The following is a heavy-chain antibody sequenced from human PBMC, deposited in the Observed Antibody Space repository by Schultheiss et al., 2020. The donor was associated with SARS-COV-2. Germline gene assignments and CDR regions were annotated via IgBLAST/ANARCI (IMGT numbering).Heavy chain of an antibody. CDR1: GGSFSGYY. CDR2: INHSGST. Sequence: SETLSLTCAVYGGSFSGYYWSWIRQPPGKGLEWIGEINHSGSTNYNPSLKSRVTISVDTSKNQFSLKLSSVTAADTAVYYCARGRVVVVVAAIIHYYYGMDVWGQWTTVTVSS. CDR3: ARGRVVVVVAAIIHYYYGMDV. V-gene: IGHV4-34*01. J-gene: IGHJ6*02. D-gene: IGHD2-15*01.